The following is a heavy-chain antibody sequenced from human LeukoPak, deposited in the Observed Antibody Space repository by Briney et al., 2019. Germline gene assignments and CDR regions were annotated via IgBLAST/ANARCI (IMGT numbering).Heavy chain of an antibody. Sequence: GGSLRLSCAASGFTFDDYGMSWVRQAPGKGLEWVSGINWNGGSTGYADSVKGRFTISRDNAKNSLYLQMNSLRAEDTAVYYCARDLQDITMVRGVIIAPELLDPWGQGTLVTVSS. CDR1: GFTFDDYG. V-gene: IGHV3-20*04. D-gene: IGHD3-10*01. CDR2: INWNGGST. J-gene: IGHJ5*02. CDR3: ARDLQDITMVRGVIIAPELLDP.